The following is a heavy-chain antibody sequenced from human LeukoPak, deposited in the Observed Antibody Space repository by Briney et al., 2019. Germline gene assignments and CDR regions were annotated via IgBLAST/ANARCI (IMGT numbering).Heavy chain of an antibody. CDR3: ARQPGDDAFDI. CDR2: IYTSGST. J-gene: IGHJ3*02. Sequence: SETLSLTCTVSGGPISSYYWSWIRQPPGKGLEWIGYIYTSGSTNYNPSLKSRVTISVDTSKNQFSLKLSSVTAADTAVYYCARQPGDDAFDIWGQGTMVTVSS. V-gene: IGHV4-4*09. D-gene: IGHD3-10*01. CDR1: GGPISSYY.